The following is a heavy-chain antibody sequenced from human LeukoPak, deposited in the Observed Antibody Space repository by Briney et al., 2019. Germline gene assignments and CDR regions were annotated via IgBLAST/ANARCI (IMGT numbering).Heavy chain of an antibody. D-gene: IGHD6-19*01. Sequence: GASVKVSLNASAYTFTSYGISWVRQAPGPGLERMGWIRDYNGNTNYAQKLQGRVTMTTDTSTSSAYMGLRSLRSDETAVYYCARATISSGWYGGTGYWGQGTLVTVSS. V-gene: IGHV1-18*01. CDR1: AYTFTSYG. CDR3: ARATISSGWYGGTGY. J-gene: IGHJ4*02. CDR2: IRDYNGNT.